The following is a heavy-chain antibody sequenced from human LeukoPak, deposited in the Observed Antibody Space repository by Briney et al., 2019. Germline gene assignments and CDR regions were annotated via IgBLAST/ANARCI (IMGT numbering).Heavy chain of an antibody. CDR2: IYYSGST. J-gene: IGHJ6*03. CDR1: GGSISSSSYS. Sequence: SETLSLTCTVSGGSISSSSYSWGWIRQPPGKGLEGIWSIYYSGSTYYTPSRKSRFTISVDTSKNQFSLKLSSVTAADTAVYYCARLITMVRGVIITYHYYYYMDVWGKGTTVTVSS. CDR3: ARLITMVRGVIITYHYYYYMDV. D-gene: IGHD3-10*01. V-gene: IGHV4-39*01.